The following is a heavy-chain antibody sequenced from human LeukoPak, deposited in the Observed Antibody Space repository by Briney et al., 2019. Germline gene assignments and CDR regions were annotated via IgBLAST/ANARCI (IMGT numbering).Heavy chain of an antibody. CDR1: GFTFSDYS. Sequence: GGSLRLSCAASGFTFSDYSMSWIRQAPEKGLEWVSNIISSGTTIYYADSVKGRFTISRDNAKNSLYLQMNSLRAEDAAVYYCARASWLQLGGDYWGQGTLVTVSS. CDR2: IISSGTTI. CDR3: ARASWLQLGGDY. D-gene: IGHD5-24*01. J-gene: IGHJ4*02. V-gene: IGHV3-11*01.